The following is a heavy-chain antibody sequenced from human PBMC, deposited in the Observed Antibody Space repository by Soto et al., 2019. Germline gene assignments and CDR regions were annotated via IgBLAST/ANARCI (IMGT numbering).Heavy chain of an antibody. CDR3: ARGHSTDCSNGVCSFFYNHEMDV. CDR2: INPKSGGT. CDR1: GYSFTDYH. Sequence: ASLKVSCKASGYSFTDYHIHWVRQAPGQGLEWLGRINPKSGGTSTAQKFQGWVTMTRDRSISTVYMELTRLRSDDTAVYFCARGHSTDCSNGVCSFFYNHEMDVWGQGTTVTVSS. D-gene: IGHD2-8*01. J-gene: IGHJ6*02. V-gene: IGHV1-2*04.